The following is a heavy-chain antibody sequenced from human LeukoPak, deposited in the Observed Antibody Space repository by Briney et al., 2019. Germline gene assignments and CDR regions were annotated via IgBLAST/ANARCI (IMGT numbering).Heavy chain of an antibody. CDR3: AKEVSVVVTAAFDY. Sequence: GRSLRLSCAASGFTFSSYAMHWVRQAPGKGLGWVAVISYDGSNKYYADSVKGRFTISRDNSKNTLYLQMNSLRAEDTAVYYCAKEVSVVVTAAFDYWGQGTLVTVSS. CDR2: ISYDGSNK. CDR1: GFTFSSYA. D-gene: IGHD2-21*02. J-gene: IGHJ4*02. V-gene: IGHV3-30*04.